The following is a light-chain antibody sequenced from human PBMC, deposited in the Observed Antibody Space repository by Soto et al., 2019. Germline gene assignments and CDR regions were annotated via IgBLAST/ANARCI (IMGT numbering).Light chain of an antibody. CDR2: DAS. J-gene: IGKJ1*01. CDR1: QSISRS. Sequence: EIVLTQSPAILSVSPGERATLSCRASQSISRSLAWYQQKPGQAPRLLISDASTRAARIPDRFSGSGSGTDFTLTISSLEPEDFAVYYCQQRSNWPPTFGQGTKVDIK. CDR3: QQRSNWPPT. V-gene: IGKV3-11*01.